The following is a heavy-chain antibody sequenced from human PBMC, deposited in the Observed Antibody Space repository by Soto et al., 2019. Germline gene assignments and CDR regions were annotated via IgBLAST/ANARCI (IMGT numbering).Heavy chain of an antibody. J-gene: IGHJ4*02. Sequence: EVQLVESGGGLVQPGGSLRVSCAASGFTFSSYWMHWVRQAPGKGLVWVSRINSDGSSTSYADSWKGRFTISRDNAKNTLYLQMNSLSADDTAIYYGARRGAVAGLNYGGQGTLVTVSS. D-gene: IGHD6-19*01. CDR3: ARRGAVAGLNY. V-gene: IGHV3-74*01. CDR2: INSDGSST. CDR1: GFTFSSYW.